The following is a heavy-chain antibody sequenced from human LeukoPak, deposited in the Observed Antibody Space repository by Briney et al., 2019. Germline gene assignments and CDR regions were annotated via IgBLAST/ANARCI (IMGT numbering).Heavy chain of an antibody. CDR3: ARERHVVVAATTFDY. CDR2: IYTSGST. CDR1: GGSISSYY. Sequence: SETLSLTCTVSGGSISSYYWSWIRQPAGKGLEWIGRIYTSGSTNYNPSLKRRVTMSVDTSKNQFSLKLSSVTAADTAVYYCARERHVVVAATTFDYWGQGTLVTVSS. V-gene: IGHV4-4*07. D-gene: IGHD2-15*01. J-gene: IGHJ4*02.